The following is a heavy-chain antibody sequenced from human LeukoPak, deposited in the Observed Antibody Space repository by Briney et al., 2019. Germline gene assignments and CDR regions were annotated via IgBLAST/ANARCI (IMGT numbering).Heavy chain of an antibody. CDR1: GFTFSSYS. V-gene: IGHV3-48*01. D-gene: IGHD6-13*01. CDR2: ISSSSSTI. J-gene: IGHJ3*02. Sequence: PGGSLRLSCAASGFTFSSYSMNWVRQAPGKGLEWVSYISSSSSTIYYADSVKGRFTISRDNAKNSLYLQLNSLRAEDTAVYYCARWNPAAGTELLDAFDIWGQGTMVTVSS. CDR3: ARWNPAAGTELLDAFDI.